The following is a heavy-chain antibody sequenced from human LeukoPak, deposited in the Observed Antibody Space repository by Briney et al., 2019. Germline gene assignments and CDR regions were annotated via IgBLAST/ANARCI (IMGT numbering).Heavy chain of an antibody. CDR3: ARVSGYDWESFYDY. V-gene: IGHV4-59*01. CDR2: IYYSGST. Sequence: PSETLSLTCTASGGSISSYYWSWIRQPPGKGLAWIGYIYYSGSTNYNPSLKSRVTISVDTSKNQFSLKLSSVTAADTAMYYCARVSGYDWESFYDYGGQGSLVTVSS. CDR1: GGSISSYY. D-gene: IGHD5-12*01. J-gene: IGHJ4*02.